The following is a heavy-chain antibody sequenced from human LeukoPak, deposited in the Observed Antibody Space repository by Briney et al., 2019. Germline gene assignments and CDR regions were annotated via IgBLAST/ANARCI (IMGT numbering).Heavy chain of an antibody. CDR2: IYYSGST. CDR3: ARGSYCSSTSCYKRASPDV. Sequence: SETLSLTCTVSGGFISSYYWSWIRQPPGKGLEWIGYIYYSGSTNYNPSLKSRVTISVDTSKNQFSLKLSSVTAADTAVYYCARGSYCSSTSCYKRASPDVWGKGTTVTVSS. J-gene: IGHJ6*04. CDR1: GGFISSYY. D-gene: IGHD2-2*02. V-gene: IGHV4-59*01.